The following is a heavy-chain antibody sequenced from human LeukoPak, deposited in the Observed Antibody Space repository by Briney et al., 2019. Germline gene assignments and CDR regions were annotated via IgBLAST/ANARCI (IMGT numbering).Heavy chain of an antibody. J-gene: IGHJ6*03. D-gene: IGHD3-3*01. CDR1: GSTFTDYY. V-gene: IGHV1-2*02. CDR3: ARAPEASSRFLEWLSPNYYYMDV. Sequence: ASVKVSCKASGSTFTDYYMHWVRRSAGQGLEWLGWINPNSGGTNYAQKFQGRVTTTRDTSISTAYMEVTRLRSDDTAVYYCARAPEASSRFLEWLSPNYYYMDVWGKGTTVTVSS. CDR2: INPNSGGT.